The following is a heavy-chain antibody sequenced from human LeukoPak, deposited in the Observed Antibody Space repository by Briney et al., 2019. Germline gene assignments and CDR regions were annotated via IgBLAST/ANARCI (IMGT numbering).Heavy chain of an antibody. Sequence: GGSLRLSCAASGFTFSSYEMNWVRQAPGKGLEWVSAISGSGGSTYYADSVKGRFTISRDNSKNTPYLQMNSLRAEDTAVYYCAKSGEADYYYYMDVWGEGTTVTVSS. CDR2: ISGSGGST. J-gene: IGHJ6*03. CDR1: GFTFSSYE. V-gene: IGHV3-23*01. D-gene: IGHD3-10*01. CDR3: AKSGEADYYYYMDV.